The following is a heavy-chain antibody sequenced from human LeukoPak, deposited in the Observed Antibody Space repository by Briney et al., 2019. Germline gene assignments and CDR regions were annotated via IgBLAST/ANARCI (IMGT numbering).Heavy chain of an antibody. CDR3: ARQYYDSSGYYPWYFDY. Sequence: SETLSLTCTVSGGSFSSTSYYWGWIRQPPGKGLEWIGSVYYSGSTYYNQSLKSRVTISVDTSKNQFSLKLTSVTAADTAVYYCARQYYDSSGYYPWYFDYWGQGTLVTVSS. J-gene: IGHJ4*02. CDR1: GGSFSSTSYY. D-gene: IGHD3-22*01. CDR2: VYYSGST. V-gene: IGHV4-39*01.